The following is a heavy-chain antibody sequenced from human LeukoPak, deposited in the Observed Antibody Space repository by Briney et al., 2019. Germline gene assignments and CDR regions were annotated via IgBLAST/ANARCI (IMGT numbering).Heavy chain of an antibody. CDR1: GGSFSGYY. V-gene: IGHV4-34*01. CDR2: INHSGST. D-gene: IGHD3-22*01. CDR3: AGRRYYYDSSGSVFDY. J-gene: IGHJ4*02. Sequence: SETLSLTCAVYGGSFSGYYWSWIRQPPGKGLEWIGEINHSGSTNYNPSLKSRVTISVDTSKNQFSLKLSSVTAADTAVYYCAGRRYYYDSSGSVFDYWGQGTLVTVSS.